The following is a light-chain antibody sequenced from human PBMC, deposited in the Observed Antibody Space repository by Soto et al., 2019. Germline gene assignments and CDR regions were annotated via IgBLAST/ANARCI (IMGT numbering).Light chain of an antibody. J-gene: IGKJ4*01. V-gene: IGKV4-1*01. CDR2: WAS. Sequence: IVMTQSPDSLAVSPGERATINCKSSQVVFYNSKNYLGWYQQKPGQPPKLLIYWASTRESGVPDRFSGSGSGTDFTLTISSLQAEDVGAYYCLQYYSHPFTLGGGTKVDIK. CDR3: LQYYSHPFT. CDR1: QVVFYNSKNY.